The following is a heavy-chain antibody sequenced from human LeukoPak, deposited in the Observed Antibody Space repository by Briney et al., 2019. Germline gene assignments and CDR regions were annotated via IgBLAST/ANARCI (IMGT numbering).Heavy chain of an antibody. CDR3: ARVGLSHYPMDY. Sequence: GGSLRLSCAASGFTFSSHSMNWVRQAPGKGLEWLSYITSSSTTIYYADSVKGRFTTSRDNAKNSVYLQMNSLRVEDTAVYYCARVGLSHYPMDYWGRGTLVTVSS. D-gene: IGHD4/OR15-4a*01. CDR2: ITSSSTTI. CDR1: GFTFSSHS. V-gene: IGHV3-48*01. J-gene: IGHJ4*02.